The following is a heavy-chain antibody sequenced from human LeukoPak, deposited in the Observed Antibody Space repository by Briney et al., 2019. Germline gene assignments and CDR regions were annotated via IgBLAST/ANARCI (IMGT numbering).Heavy chain of an antibody. CDR3: ARDSFAIRGDFDY. D-gene: IGHD5-24*01. CDR2: MNPNSGNT. CDR1: GYTFTSYD. Sequence: ASVKVSCKASGYTFTSYDINWVRQATGQGLEWMGWMNPNSGNTGYAQKFQGRVTITRNTSISTAYMELSRLRSDDTAVYYCARDSFAIRGDFDYWGQGTLVTVSS. J-gene: IGHJ4*02. V-gene: IGHV1-8*03.